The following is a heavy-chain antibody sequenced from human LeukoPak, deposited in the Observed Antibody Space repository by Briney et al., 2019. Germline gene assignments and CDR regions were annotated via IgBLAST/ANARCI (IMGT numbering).Heavy chain of an antibody. Sequence: SETLSLTCTVAGGSISSSSYDWGWLRQPPGKGLEWIGSIYYSGSTYYNPSLETRVTISVDTSKNPFSLKLSSVTAADTAVYYCASDGRGYSYGEDRAAFDIWGQGTMVTVS. J-gene: IGHJ3*02. V-gene: IGHV4-39*01. D-gene: IGHD5-18*01. CDR1: GGSISSSSYD. CDR3: ASDGRGYSYGEDRAAFDI. CDR2: IYYSGST.